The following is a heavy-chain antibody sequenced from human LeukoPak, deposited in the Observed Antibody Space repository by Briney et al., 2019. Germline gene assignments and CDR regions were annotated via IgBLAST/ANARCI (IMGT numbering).Heavy chain of an antibody. CDR2: IIPIFGTA. CDR3: ATGLGYCSSTSCYEDY. D-gene: IGHD2-2*01. V-gene: IGHV1-69*13. J-gene: IGHJ4*02. CDR1: GGTFSSYA. Sequence: SVKVSCKASGGTFSSYAISWVRQAPGQGLEWMGGIIPIFGTANYAQKFQGRVTITADESTSTAYMELSSLRSEDTAVYYCATGLGYCSSTSCYEDYWGQGTLVTVSS.